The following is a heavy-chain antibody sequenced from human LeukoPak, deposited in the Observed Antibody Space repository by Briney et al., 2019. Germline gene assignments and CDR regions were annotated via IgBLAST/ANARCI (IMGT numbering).Heavy chain of an antibody. CDR2: ISDDGSNK. CDR1: GFTFRTDA. J-gene: IGHJ4*02. Sequence: GGSLRLSCAASGFTFRTDAMNWVRQAPGKGLEWVAVISDDGSNKYYAESVKGQFTISRDNSKNTLYLQMNSLRAEDTAVYYCAKDGIMGQYYDFWSGYCDYWGQGTLVTVSS. CDR3: AKDGIMGQYYDFWSGYCDY. D-gene: IGHD3-3*01. V-gene: IGHV3-30*04.